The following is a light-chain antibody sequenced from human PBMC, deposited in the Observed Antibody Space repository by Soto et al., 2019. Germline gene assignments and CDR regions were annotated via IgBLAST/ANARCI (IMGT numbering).Light chain of an antibody. CDR2: AAS. CDR1: QSISSW. V-gene: IGKV1-5*01. J-gene: IGKJ5*01. Sequence: DIQITQSPSTLSASVGDRVTITCRASQSISSWLAWYQQKPGKAPKLLISAASSLQSGVPSRFSGSGSGTDFTLTISSLQPDDFATYYCQQYNSYLITFGQGTRLEIK. CDR3: QQYNSYLIT.